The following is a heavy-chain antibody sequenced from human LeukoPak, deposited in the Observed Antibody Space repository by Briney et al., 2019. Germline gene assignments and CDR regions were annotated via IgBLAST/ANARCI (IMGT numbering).Heavy chain of an antibody. V-gene: IGHV4-59*08. CDR2: IYYSGRT. CDR3: ARADYGDYGYYFDY. D-gene: IGHD4-17*01. CDR1: GGSISSYY. Sequence: PSETLSLTCTVSGGSISSYYWSWIRQPPGKGLELIGYIYYSGRTNYNPSLKSRVTISVDTSKNQFSLKLSSVPAADTAVYYCARADYGDYGYYFDYWGQGTLVTVSS. J-gene: IGHJ4*02.